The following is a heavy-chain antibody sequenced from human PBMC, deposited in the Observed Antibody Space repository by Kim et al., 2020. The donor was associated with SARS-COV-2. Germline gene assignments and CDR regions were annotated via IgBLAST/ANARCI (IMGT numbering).Heavy chain of an antibody. CDR3: VRESSYGDPTTYYFDY. CDR1: GFTLNVHY. CDR2: IRNKANSYTT. V-gene: IGHV3-72*01. J-gene: IGHJ4*02. D-gene: IGHD4-17*01. Sequence: GGSLRLSCAASGFTLNVHYMEWVRQAPGKGLEWVGRIRNKANSYTTEYAASVKGRFSISRDESKNSLYLQMNSLKTEDTAVYYCVRESSYGDPTTYYFDYWGQGTLVTVSS.